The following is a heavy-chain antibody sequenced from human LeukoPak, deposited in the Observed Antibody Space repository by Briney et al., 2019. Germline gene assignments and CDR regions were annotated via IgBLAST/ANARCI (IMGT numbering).Heavy chain of an antibody. CDR1: GGSFSGYY. D-gene: IGHD3-10*01. CDR3: ARGGRITMVRGPFYYYYGMDV. V-gene: IGHV4-34*09. J-gene: IGHJ6*02. Sequence: SETLSLTCAVYGGSFSGYYWSWIRQPPGKGLEWIGEINHSGSTNYNPSLKSRVTISADTSKNQFSLKLSSVTAADTAVYYCARGGRITMVRGPFYYYYGMDVWGQGTTVTVSS. CDR2: INHSGST.